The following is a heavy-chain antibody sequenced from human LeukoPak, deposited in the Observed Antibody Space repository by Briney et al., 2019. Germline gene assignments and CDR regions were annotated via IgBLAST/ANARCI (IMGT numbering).Heavy chain of an antibody. CDR1: GGSISSYY. J-gene: IGHJ6*03. CDR2: IYTSGST. Sequence: SETLSLTCTVSGGSISSYYWSWIRQPAGKGLEWIGRIYTSGSTNYNPSLKSRVTISVDTSKNQFSLKLSSVTAADTAVYFCARVTESYGSGRRHNYYYYYMDVWGKGTTVTISS. V-gene: IGHV4-4*07. D-gene: IGHD3-10*01. CDR3: ARVTESYGSGRRHNYYYYYMDV.